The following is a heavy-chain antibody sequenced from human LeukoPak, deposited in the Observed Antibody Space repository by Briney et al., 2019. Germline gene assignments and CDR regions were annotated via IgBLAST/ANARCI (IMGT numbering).Heavy chain of an antibody. J-gene: IGHJ5*02. D-gene: IGHD5-18*01. CDR2: IYYSGST. CDR1: GGSISSSSYY. Sequence: SSETLSLTCTVSGGSISSSSYYWGWIRQPPGKGLEWIGSIYYSGSTYYNPSLKSRVTISVDTSKNQFSLKLSSVTAADTAVYYCARFMVNSYGIYWFDPWGQGTLVTVSS. V-gene: IGHV4-39*01. CDR3: ARFMVNSYGIYWFDP.